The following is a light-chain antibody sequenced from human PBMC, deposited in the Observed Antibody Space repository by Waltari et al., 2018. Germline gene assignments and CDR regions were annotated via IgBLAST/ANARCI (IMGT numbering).Light chain of an antibody. J-gene: IGKJ1*01. Sequence: DIVMTQSPDSLAVSLGEGATITCKSSQTVLYIPNKKNYLAWYQQKPGPPPKLIIYWASTRECGVPDRFSGSGSETNFTLTITSLQTEDVAVYYCQQYFTRPWTFGQGTKVEIK. CDR2: WAS. V-gene: IGKV4-1*01. CDR3: QQYFTRPWT. CDR1: QTVLYIPNKKNY.